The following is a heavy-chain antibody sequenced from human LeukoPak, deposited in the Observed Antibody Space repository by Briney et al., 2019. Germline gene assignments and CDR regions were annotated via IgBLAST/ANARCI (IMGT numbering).Heavy chain of an antibody. V-gene: IGHV3-30*18. CDR1: GFTFSSYG. CDR3: AKDQATVTTD. CDR2: ISYDGSNK. D-gene: IGHD4-17*01. J-gene: IGHJ4*02. Sequence: GGSLRLSCAASGFTFSSYGMHWVRQAPGKGLEWVAVISYDGSNKYYADSVKGRFTISRDNSKNTLYLQMNSLRAEDTAVYYCAKDQATVTTDWGQGTLVTVSS.